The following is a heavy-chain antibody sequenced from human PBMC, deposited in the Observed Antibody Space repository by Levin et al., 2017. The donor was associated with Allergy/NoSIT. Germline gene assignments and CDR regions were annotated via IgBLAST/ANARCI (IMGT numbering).Heavy chain of an antibody. V-gene: IGHV3-21*06. CDR3: ARDQGYYYYGMDV. CDR1: GFTFSSYS. CDR2: IGSSTTYI. J-gene: IGHJ6*02. Sequence: GESLKISCAASGFTFSSYSMNWVRQAPGKGLEWVSSIGSSTTYIYYADSLKGRFTISRDNAKNSLYLQMNSLRAEDTAVYYCARDQGYYYYGMDVWGQGTTVTVSS.